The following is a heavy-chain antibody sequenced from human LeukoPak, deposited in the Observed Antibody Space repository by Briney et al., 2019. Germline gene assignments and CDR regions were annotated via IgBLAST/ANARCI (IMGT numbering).Heavy chain of an antibody. CDR3: ARDGAYYDFWSGYYTQNYYYYGMDV. D-gene: IGHD3-3*01. V-gene: IGHV3-23*01. Sequence: PGGSLRLSCAASGFTFSSYAMSWVRQAPGKGLEWVSAISGSGGSTYYADSVKGRFTISRDNAKNSLYLQMNSLRAEDTAVYYCARDGAYYDFWSGYYTQNYYYYGMDVWGQGTTVTVSS. J-gene: IGHJ6*02. CDR1: GFTFSSYA. CDR2: ISGSGGST.